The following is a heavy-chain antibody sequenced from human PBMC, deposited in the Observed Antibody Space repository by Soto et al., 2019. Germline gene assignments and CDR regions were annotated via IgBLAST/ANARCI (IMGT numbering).Heavy chain of an antibody. D-gene: IGHD3-22*01. V-gene: IGHV4-59*01. Sequence: PSETLSLTCTASGGSISSYYWSWIRQPPGKGLEWIGYIYYSGSTNYNPSLKSRVTISVDTSKNQFSLKLSSVTAADTAVYYCARGAYDSSGYYYLDYWGQGTLVTVSS. J-gene: IGHJ4*02. CDR3: ARGAYDSSGYYYLDY. CDR1: GGSISSYY. CDR2: IYYSGST.